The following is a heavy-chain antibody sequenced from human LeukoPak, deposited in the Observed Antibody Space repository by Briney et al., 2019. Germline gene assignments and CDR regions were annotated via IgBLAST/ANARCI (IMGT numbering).Heavy chain of an antibody. CDR3: AKDKYYYDIIPYYMDV. V-gene: IGHV3-23*01. CDR1: GFTFSSYA. Sequence: AGGSLRLSCAASGFTFSSYAMSWVRQAPGKGLEWVSAISGSGGSTYYADSVKGRFTISRDNSKNTLYLQMNSLRAEDTAVYYCAKDKYYYDIIPYYMDVWGKGTTVTVSS. J-gene: IGHJ6*03. CDR2: ISGSGGST. D-gene: IGHD3-22*01.